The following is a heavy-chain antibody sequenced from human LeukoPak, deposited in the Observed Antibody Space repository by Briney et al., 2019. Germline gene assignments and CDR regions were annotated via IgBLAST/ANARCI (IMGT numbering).Heavy chain of an antibody. D-gene: IGHD3-10*01. J-gene: IGHJ4*02. CDR2: INSDGSST. CDR1: GFTFSSHW. V-gene: IGHV3-74*01. CDR3: TTYGSGRKFDY. Sequence: GGSLRLSCAASGFTFSSHWMHWVRQAPGKGLVWVSRINSDGSSTSYADSVKGRFTISRDNAKNTLYLQMNSLRVEDTAVYYCTTYGSGRKFDYWGQGILVTVSS.